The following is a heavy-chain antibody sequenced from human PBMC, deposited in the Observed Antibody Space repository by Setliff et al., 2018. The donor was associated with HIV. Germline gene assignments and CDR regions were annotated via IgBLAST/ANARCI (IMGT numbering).Heavy chain of an antibody. J-gene: IGHJ6*03. D-gene: IGHD3-16*01. CDR3: ARGVANRRYYYYYYMDV. V-gene: IGHV4-31*11. CDR1: GGSFSGYY. CDR2: IYYSGST. Sequence: PSETLSLTCAVYGGSFSGYYWSWIRQLPGKGLEWIGYIYYSGSTYYNPSLKSRVTISVDTSKNQFSLKLNSVTAADTAVYYCARGVANRRYYYYYYMDVWGKGTTVTVSS.